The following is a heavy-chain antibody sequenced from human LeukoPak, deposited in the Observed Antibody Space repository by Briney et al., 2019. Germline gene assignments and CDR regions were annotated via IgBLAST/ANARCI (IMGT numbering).Heavy chain of an antibody. V-gene: IGHV3-11*01. D-gene: IGHD2-2*01. CDR3: ARDTKVVPYYYYGMDV. CDR1: GFTFSDYY. J-gene: IGHJ6*02. Sequence: GGSLRLSCAASGFTFSDYYMSWIRQAPGKGLEWVSYISRSGSTIYYADSVKGRFTISRDNAKNSLYLQMNSLRAEDTAVYYCARDTKVVPYYYYGMDVWGQGTTVTVSS. CDR2: ISRSGSTI.